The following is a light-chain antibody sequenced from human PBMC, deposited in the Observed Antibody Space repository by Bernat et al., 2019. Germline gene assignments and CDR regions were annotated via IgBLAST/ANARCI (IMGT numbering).Light chain of an antibody. CDR2: DVS. Sequence: QSALTQPASVSGSPGQSITISCTGTSSDVGGYTYVSWYQHDPGKVPKLLISDVSDRPSGVSNRFSGTKSGNTAYLTTSGLQAEDEADYYWSSSPTSNVYVFGPGTKVTVL. CDR1: SSDVGGYTY. V-gene: IGLV2-14*01. J-gene: IGLJ1*01. CDR3: SSSPTSNVYV.